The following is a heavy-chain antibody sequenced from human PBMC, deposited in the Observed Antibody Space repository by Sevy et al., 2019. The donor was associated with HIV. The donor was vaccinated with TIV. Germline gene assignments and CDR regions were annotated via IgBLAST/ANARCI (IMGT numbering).Heavy chain of an antibody. J-gene: IGHJ4*02. V-gene: IGHV1-18*01. CDR1: GGTFSSYA. D-gene: IGHD2-15*01. Sequence: ASLKVSCKASGGTFSSYAISWVRQAPGQGLEWMGGIIPHNGDTNYARKLQGKVSMTTDTSTTTAYMELRGLTSDDTALYYCARAFCSGGRCYSLAYWGQGTLVTVSS. CDR2: IIPHNGDT. CDR3: ARAFCSGGRCYSLAY.